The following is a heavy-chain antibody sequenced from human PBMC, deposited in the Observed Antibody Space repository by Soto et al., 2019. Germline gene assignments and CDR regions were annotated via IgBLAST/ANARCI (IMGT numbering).Heavy chain of an antibody. J-gene: IGHJ5*02. CDR3: ARLLGWSNYNYFDT. V-gene: IGHV4-39*01. Sequence: PSETLSLTCSVSGGSISSTTFYWGWICQPPRQGLELIGSISYRGSTSYNPSLKSRVTISVDTSKNQFSLRLTSVTAADTAVYYCARLLGWSNYNYFDTWGQGTLVTVSS. D-gene: IGHD6-19*01. CDR1: GGSISSTTFY. CDR2: ISYRGST.